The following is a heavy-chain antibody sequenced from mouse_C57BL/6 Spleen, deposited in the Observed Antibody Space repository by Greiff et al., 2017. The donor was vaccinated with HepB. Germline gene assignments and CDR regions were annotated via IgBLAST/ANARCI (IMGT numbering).Heavy chain of an antibody. CDR1: GYTFTSYW. J-gene: IGHJ3*01. V-gene: IGHV1-53*01. CDR2: INPSNGGT. CDR3: ARSSGDLYYYGSSGAWFAY. Sequence: QVQLQQPGTELVKPGASVKLSCKASGYTFTSYWMHWVKQRPGQGLEWIGNINPSNGGTNYNEKFKSKATLTVDKSSSTAYMQLSSLTSEDSAVYYCARSSGDLYYYGSSGAWFAYWGQGTLVTVSA. D-gene: IGHD1-1*01.